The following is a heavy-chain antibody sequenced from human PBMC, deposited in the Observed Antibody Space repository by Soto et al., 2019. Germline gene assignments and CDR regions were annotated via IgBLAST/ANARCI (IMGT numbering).Heavy chain of an antibody. Sequence: QGQLVESGGDLVRPGGSLRLSCATSGFTFGDRYMSWIRQAPGKGLEWVSYISSSGFTIYYADSVKGRFTISRDNANDSLYLQMNRLRAEDTAVYYCARNTKSAAGADYYGLDVWGHGTTVIVSS. V-gene: IGHV3-11*01. CDR1: GFTFGDRY. J-gene: IGHJ6*02. CDR3: ARNTKSAAGADYYGLDV. CDR2: ISSSGFTI. D-gene: IGHD4-17*01.